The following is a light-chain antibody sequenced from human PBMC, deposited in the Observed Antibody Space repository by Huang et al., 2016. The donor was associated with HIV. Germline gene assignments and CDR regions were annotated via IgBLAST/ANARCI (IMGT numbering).Light chain of an antibody. CDR1: QSIRTY. CDR3: QQRSEWLT. Sequence: EIVLTQSPATLSLSPGERATLPCRARQSIRTYIAWYQHRPGQSPMLLIYDASKRAVGVPTRFSCRGSGTDFTLTISSLEPEDFAVYFCQQRSEWLTFGGGTRVDI. V-gene: IGKV3-11*01. J-gene: IGKJ4*01. CDR2: DAS.